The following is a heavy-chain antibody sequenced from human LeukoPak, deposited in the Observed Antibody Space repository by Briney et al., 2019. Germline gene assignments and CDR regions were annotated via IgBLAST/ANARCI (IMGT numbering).Heavy chain of an antibody. D-gene: IGHD6-13*01. J-gene: IGHJ3*02. V-gene: IGHV4-59*01. CDR1: GGSISSYY. CDR3: ARSLGRYSSSWYGIDAFDI. CDR2: IYYSGST. Sequence: SSETLSLTCTVSGGSISSYYWSWIRQPPGKGLEWIGYIYYSGSTNYNPSLKSRVTISVDTSKNQFSLKLSSVTAADTAVYYCARSLGRYSSSWYGIDAFDIWGQGTMVTVSS.